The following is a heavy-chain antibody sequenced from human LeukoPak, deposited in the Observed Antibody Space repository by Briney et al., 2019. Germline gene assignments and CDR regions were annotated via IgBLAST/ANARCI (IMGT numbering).Heavy chain of an antibody. V-gene: IGHV3-66*01. CDR2: IYSGGST. J-gene: IGHJ4*02. CDR3: AREYSGYDSVSGYFDY. D-gene: IGHD5-12*01. Sequence: GGSLRLSCAASGFTVNSHYMSWVRQAPGKGLEWVSVIYSGGSTYYADSVKGRFTISRDNSKNPLYLQMNSLRAEDTAVYYCAREYSGYDSVSGYFDYWGQGTLVTVSS. CDR1: GFTVNSHY.